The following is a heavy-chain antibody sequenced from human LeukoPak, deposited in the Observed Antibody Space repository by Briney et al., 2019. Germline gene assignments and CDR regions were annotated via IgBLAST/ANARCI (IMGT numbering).Heavy chain of an antibody. D-gene: IGHD3-22*01. CDR2: IYTTGST. J-gene: IGHJ4*02. V-gene: IGHV4-39*07. CDR1: GGSISSSSYY. Sequence: SETLSLTCTVSGGSISSSSYYWGWIRQPPGKGLEWIGRIYTTGSTNYNPSLKSRVTMSVDTSKNQFSLKLSSVTAADTAVYYCARDGTGYYGSSGYYYFDYWGQGTLVTVSS. CDR3: ARDGTGYYGSSGYYYFDY.